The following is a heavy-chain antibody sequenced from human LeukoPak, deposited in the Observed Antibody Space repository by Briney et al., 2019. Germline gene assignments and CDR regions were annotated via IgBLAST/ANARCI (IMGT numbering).Heavy chain of an antibody. CDR3: AREAEGRSAWYGDFDS. CDR2: ISNDGSNT. J-gene: IGHJ5*01. D-gene: IGHD6-19*01. Sequence: PGGSPRLSCAASGFSFSNYAMHWVRQAPGKGLDWMAVISNDGSNTYYGDSVKGRFTISRDNSRNTLYLQMNSLRVDDTAVYYCAREAEGRSAWYGDFDSWGQGTLVTVSS. CDR1: GFSFSNYA. V-gene: IGHV3-30*04.